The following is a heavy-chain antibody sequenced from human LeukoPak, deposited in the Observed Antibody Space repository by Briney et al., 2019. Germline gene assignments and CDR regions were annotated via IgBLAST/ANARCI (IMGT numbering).Heavy chain of an antibody. V-gene: IGHV3-7*01. CDR2: IKQDGSEK. CDR1: GFTFSTYS. D-gene: IGHD4-17*01. CDR3: ARDSEYGDYALDY. J-gene: IGHJ4*02. Sequence: GGSLRLSCAASGFTFSTYSMNWVRQAPGKGLEWVANIKQDGSEKYYVDSVKGRFTISRDNAKNSLYLQMNSLRAEDTAVYYCARDSEYGDYALDYWGQGTLVTVSS.